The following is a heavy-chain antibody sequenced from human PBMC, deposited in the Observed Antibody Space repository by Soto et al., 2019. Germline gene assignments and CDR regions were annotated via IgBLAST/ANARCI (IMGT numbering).Heavy chain of an antibody. CDR1: GGSISSGDYY. CDR3: ARVITMVRGVIFYYYGMDV. D-gene: IGHD3-10*01. Sequence: QVQLQESGPGLVKPSQTLSLTCTVSGGSISSGDYYWSWIRQPPGKGLEWIGYIYYSGSTYYNPSLKGRVTISVDTSKHHFSLKLSSVTAADTAVYYCARVITMVRGVIFYYYGMDVWGQGTPVTVSS. J-gene: IGHJ6*02. V-gene: IGHV4-30-4*01. CDR2: IYYSGST.